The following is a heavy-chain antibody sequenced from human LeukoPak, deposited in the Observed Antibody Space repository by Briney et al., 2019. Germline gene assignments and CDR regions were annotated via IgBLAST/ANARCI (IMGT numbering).Heavy chain of an antibody. CDR1: GGSISSGGYY. J-gene: IGHJ2*01. D-gene: IGHD3-3*01. CDR2: IYYSGST. Sequence: KSSQTLSLTCTVSGGSISSGGYYWSWIRQHPGKGLEWIGYIYYSGSTNYNPSLKSRVTISVDTSKNQFSLKLSSVTAADTAVYYCAREPNYDFWSGYGSRQHWYFDLWGRGTLATVSS. V-gene: IGHV4-31*03. CDR3: AREPNYDFWSGYGSRQHWYFDL.